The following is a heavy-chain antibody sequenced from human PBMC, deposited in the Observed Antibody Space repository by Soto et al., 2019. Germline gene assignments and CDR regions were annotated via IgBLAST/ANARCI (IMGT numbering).Heavy chain of an antibody. CDR3: ARLDYDILTGYGPIDY. CDR1: GYSFTSYW. Sequence: GESLKISCKGSGYSFTSYWIGWVRQMPGKGLERMGIIYPGDSDTRYSPSFQGQVTISADKSISTAYLQWSSLKASDTAMYYCARLDYDILTGYGPIDYWGQGTLVTVSS. V-gene: IGHV5-51*01. CDR2: IYPGDSDT. J-gene: IGHJ4*02. D-gene: IGHD3-9*01.